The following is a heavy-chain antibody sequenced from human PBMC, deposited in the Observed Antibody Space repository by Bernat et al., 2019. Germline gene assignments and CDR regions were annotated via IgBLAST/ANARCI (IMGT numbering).Heavy chain of an antibody. V-gene: IGHV3-23*01. CDR2: ISGSGGSP. J-gene: IGHJ6*02. Sequence: EVQLLESGGGLVQPGGSLRLSCAASGFTFSSYAMSWVRQAPGKGLEWVSTISGSGGSPYYADSVKGRFTISRDNSKNTLYLQMNSLRAEDTAVYYCAKDPIQQWLVSSLRGGYYYGMDVWGQGTTVTVSS. CDR1: GFTFSSYA. D-gene: IGHD6-19*01. CDR3: AKDPIQQWLVSSLRGGYYYGMDV.